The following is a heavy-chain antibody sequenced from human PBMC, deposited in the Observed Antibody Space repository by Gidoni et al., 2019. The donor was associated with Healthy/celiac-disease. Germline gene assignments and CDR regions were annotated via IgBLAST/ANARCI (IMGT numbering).Heavy chain of an antibody. D-gene: IGHD3-10*01. CDR3: ARALGFGEYDY. Sequence: EVKLVESGGGLVQPGGSLRLSCAASGFTFSSYEMNWVRQAPGKGLEWVSYISSSGSTIYYADSVKGRFTISRDNAKNSLYLQMNSLRAEDTAVYYCARALGFGEYDYWGQGTLVTVSS. V-gene: IGHV3-48*03. CDR1: GFTFSSYE. J-gene: IGHJ4*02. CDR2: ISSSGSTI.